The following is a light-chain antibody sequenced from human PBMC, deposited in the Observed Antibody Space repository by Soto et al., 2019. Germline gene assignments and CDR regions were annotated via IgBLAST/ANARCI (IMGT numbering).Light chain of an antibody. CDR2: GAS. CDR3: QQYSSTPIT. Sequence: EIVLTQSPGTLSLSPGERATLSCRASQSVTSSYLAWYQQKPGQAPRLLIYGASSRVTGIPDRFSGSGSGTDFTHTISRLEPEDSAVYYCQQYSSTPITFGQGTRWRL. V-gene: IGKV3-20*01. CDR1: QSVTSSY. J-gene: IGKJ5*01.